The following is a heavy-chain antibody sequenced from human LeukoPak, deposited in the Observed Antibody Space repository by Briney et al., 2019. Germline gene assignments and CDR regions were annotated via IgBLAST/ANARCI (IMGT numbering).Heavy chain of an antibody. V-gene: IGHV1-18*04. J-gene: IGHJ4*02. CDR2: ISAYNGNT. Sequence: ASVKVSCKASGYTFTSYGISWVRQAPGQGLEWMGWISAYNGNTNYAQKLQGRVTMTTDTSTSTAYMELRSLRSDDTAVYYCARDPQARYSSSFDYWGQGTLVTVSS. D-gene: IGHD6-6*01. CDR3: ARDPQARYSSSFDY. CDR1: GYTFTSYG.